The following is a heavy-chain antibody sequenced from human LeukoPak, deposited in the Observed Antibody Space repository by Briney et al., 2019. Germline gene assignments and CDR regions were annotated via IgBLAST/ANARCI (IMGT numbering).Heavy chain of an antibody. V-gene: IGHV3-74*01. CDR1: GFTFSSYW. CDR2: INSDGSST. Sequence: GGSLRLSCAASGFTFSSYWMHWVRQAPGKGLVWVSRINSDGSSTSYADSVKGRFTISRDNAKNSLYLQMNSLRAEDTALYYCARDLVPFVAAAGHDYWGQGTLVTVSS. D-gene: IGHD6-13*01. J-gene: IGHJ4*02. CDR3: ARDLVPFVAAAGHDY.